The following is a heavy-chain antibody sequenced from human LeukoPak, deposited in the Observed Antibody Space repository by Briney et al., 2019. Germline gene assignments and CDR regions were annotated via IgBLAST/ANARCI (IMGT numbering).Heavy chain of an antibody. CDR2: IIPIFGTA. J-gene: IGHJ4*02. V-gene: IGHV1-69*13. CDR1: GGTFSSYA. CDR3: ASQGDYGFDDY. Sequence: SEKVSCKASGGTFSSYAISWVRQAPGQGLEWMGGIIPIFGTANYAQKFQGRVTITADESTSTAYMELSSLRSEDTAVYYCASQGDYGFDDYWGQGTLVTVSS. D-gene: IGHD3-10*01.